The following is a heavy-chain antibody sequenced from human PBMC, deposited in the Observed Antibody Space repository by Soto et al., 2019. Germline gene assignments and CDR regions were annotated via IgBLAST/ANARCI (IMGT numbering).Heavy chain of an antibody. J-gene: IGHJ4*01. Sequence: QVHLVESGGGVVQPGRSLRLSCAASGFSFSTYGMHWVRQAPGKGLEWVAFISNDGSNKYYADSVKGRFTISRDNSKNTLYLQMNSLRAEDTDVYYCAKGFGNYSAFFYWGQGTLVTVSS. CDR2: ISNDGSNK. CDR3: AKGFGNYSAFFY. D-gene: IGHD1-26*01. V-gene: IGHV3-30*18. CDR1: GFSFSTYG.